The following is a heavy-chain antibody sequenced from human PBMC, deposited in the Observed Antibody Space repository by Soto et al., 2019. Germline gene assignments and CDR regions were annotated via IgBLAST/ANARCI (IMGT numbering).Heavy chain of an antibody. CDR1: GFTFYNYA. V-gene: IGHV3-23*01. Sequence: EVQVLESGGGLVQPGGSLRLSCAASGFTFYNYAMGWVRQAPGKGLEWVSAITGSGSDTYYVDSVKGRFTISRVNSENTLYLQMNSLRAEDTAIYYCAKLGSSSWSPHYYFDYWGQGTLVTVSS. CDR3: AKLGSSSWSPHYYFDY. CDR2: ITGSGSDT. D-gene: IGHD2-2*01. J-gene: IGHJ4*02.